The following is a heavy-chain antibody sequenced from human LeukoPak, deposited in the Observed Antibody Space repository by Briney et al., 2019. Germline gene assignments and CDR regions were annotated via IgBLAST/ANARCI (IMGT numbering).Heavy chain of an antibody. V-gene: IGHV3-53*05. Sequence: GGSLRLSCAASGFTVSSNYMNWVRQAPGKGLEWVSIIYSGGSTYYADSVKGRFTISRDNSKNTLYLQMNSLRAEDTAVYYCASDYYDSSGYYFPRNYYYYYGMDVWGQGTTVTVSS. CDR1: GFTVSSNY. CDR2: IYSGGST. CDR3: ASDYYDSSGYYFPRNYYYYYGMDV. D-gene: IGHD3-22*01. J-gene: IGHJ6*02.